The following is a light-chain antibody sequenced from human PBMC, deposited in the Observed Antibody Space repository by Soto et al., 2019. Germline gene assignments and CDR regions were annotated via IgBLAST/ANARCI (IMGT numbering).Light chain of an antibody. Sequence: EIVLTQSPGTLSLSPGERVTHSCRASQSVDSRFLAWYQQKPGQAPRLLVYGASIRATGIPDRFSGSGSGTDFTLSIRRLEPEDFAVYYCQQYDSSWTFGQGTKVEMK. V-gene: IGKV3-20*01. CDR2: GAS. CDR1: QSVDSRF. CDR3: QQYDSSWT. J-gene: IGKJ1*01.